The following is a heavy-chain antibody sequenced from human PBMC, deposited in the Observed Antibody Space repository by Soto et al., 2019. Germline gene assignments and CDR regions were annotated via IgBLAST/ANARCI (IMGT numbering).Heavy chain of an antibody. CDR3: ARDYVILTGTNWYDP. V-gene: IGHV1-18*01. CDR1: GYTFTSYG. D-gene: IGHD3-9*01. Sequence: QVQLVQSGAEVKKPGASVKVSCKASGYTFTSYGISWVRQAPGQGLEWMGGISPYNGNTNFAQKPQGIVTMTTYTSASASYMERRSLRSDDTAMYCCARDYVILTGTNWYDPGGQGTLVTVSS. J-gene: IGHJ5*02. CDR2: ISPYNGNT.